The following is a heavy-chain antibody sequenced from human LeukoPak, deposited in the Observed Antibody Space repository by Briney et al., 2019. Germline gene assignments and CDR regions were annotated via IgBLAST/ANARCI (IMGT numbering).Heavy chain of an antibody. J-gene: IGHJ4*02. Sequence: SETLSLTCTVSGYSISSGYYWGWIRQPPGKGLEWIGSIYHSGSTYYNPSLKSRVTISVDASKNQFSLKLSSVTAADTAVYYCARVRYDFWSEDYWGQGTLVTVSS. D-gene: IGHD3-3*01. CDR1: GYSISSGYY. CDR3: ARVRYDFWSEDY. CDR2: IYHSGST. V-gene: IGHV4-38-2*02.